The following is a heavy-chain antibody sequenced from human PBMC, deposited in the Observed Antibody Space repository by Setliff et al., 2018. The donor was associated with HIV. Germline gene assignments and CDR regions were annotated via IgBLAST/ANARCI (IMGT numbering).Heavy chain of an antibody. Sequence: SETLSLTCTVSGDSVSSRSYYWGWIRQSPGKGLEWIGSIYYSGSTYYHPSLTSRLSLSVDTSKNQFSLKVKSVTAADTAVYYCARAVGSTMFFQHWGQGTLVTVSS. V-gene: IGHV4-30-4*08. D-gene: IGHD1-26*01. CDR2: IYYSGST. J-gene: IGHJ1*01. CDR3: ARAVGSTMFFQH. CDR1: GDSVSSRSYY.